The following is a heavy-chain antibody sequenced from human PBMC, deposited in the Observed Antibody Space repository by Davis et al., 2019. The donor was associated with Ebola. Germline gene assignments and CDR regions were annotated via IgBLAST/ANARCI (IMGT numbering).Heavy chain of an antibody. CDR2: IYYSGST. CDR1: GGSISSYY. D-gene: IGHD5-18*01. Sequence: SETLSLTCTVSGGSISSYYWSWIRQPPGKGLEWIGYIYYSGSTNYNPSLKSRVTISVDTSKNQFSLKLSSVTAADTAVYYCARVRRGYSYGLIDYWGQGTLVTVSS. CDR3: ARVRRGYSYGLIDY. J-gene: IGHJ4*02. V-gene: IGHV4-59*08.